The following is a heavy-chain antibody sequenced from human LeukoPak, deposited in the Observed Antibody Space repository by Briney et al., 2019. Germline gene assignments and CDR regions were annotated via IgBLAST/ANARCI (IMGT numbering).Heavy chain of an antibody. Sequence: SETLSLTRDVSGGSVTSTNWWTWFRQPPGKGLEWIGEVHLDGRTNYNPSLKSRLVMSADLPENHISLKLTSVTAADTAVYYCAREGGFYRPLDYSGQGTLVTVSS. V-gene: IGHV4-4*02. CDR3: AREGGFYRPLDY. CDR1: GGSVTSTNW. J-gene: IGHJ4*02. CDR2: VHLDGRT. D-gene: IGHD6-25*01.